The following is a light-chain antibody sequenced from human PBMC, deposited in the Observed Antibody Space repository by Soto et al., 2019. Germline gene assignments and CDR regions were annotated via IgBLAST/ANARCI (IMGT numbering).Light chain of an antibody. V-gene: IGKV1-5*01. J-gene: IGKJ2*01. Sequence: DIQMTQSPSALSASVGDRVTITCRASQSISSWLAWYQQKPGKAPKLLIYDASSLESRVPPRFSGSGSGTALTLTISGLRPYDFATYYCQQYNTYSYTFGQGTKLEIK. CDR1: QSISSW. CDR3: QQYNTYSYT. CDR2: DAS.